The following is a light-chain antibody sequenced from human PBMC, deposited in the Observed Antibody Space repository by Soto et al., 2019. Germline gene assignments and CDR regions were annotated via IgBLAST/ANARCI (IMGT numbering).Light chain of an antibody. CDR2: DAS. CDR1: QRVSTDL. CDR3: QQYGSLPVT. J-gene: IGKJ1*01. V-gene: IGKV3-20*01. Sequence: EVVLTQSPDTLSLSPGERATLSCRGSQRVSTDLLAWYQQKPGQAPRLLIYDASNRATGIPDRFSGSGSGTDFTLTISRLEPEDFAVYFCQQYGSLPVTFGQGTRVEIK.